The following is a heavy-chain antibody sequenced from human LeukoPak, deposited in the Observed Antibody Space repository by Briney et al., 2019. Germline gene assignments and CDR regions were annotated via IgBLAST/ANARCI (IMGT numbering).Heavy chain of an antibody. CDR2: IYYTGTT. CDR1: GVSISTYF. Sequence: SETLSLNCTGSGVSISTYFWTWIRQVPGKGLEWIGYIYYTGTTSYNPSLKSRVTISVDTSKNQFSLSLSSATAADTAVYYCARYHQPSGPNWLDRWGQGTLVTVSS. J-gene: IGHJ5*02. CDR3: ARYHQPSGPNWLDR. V-gene: IGHV4-59*01. D-gene: IGHD2-15*01.